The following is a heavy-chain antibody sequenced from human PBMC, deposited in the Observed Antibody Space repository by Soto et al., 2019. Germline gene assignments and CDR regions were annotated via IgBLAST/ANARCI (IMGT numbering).Heavy chain of an antibody. V-gene: IGHV1-18*01. J-gene: IGHJ4*02. CDR1: DYTFTSYG. Sequence: QVQLVQSGGELKQPGASVKVSCKTSDYTFTSYGISWVRQAPGQGLEWMGWISGYNGDTKYVQKFQGRVTLTTDTSTNTAYMEVRSLRSDDTAVYYCARDWVGDLAYWGQGTLVTVSS. CDR3: ARDWVGDLAY. D-gene: IGHD4-17*01. CDR2: ISGYNGDT.